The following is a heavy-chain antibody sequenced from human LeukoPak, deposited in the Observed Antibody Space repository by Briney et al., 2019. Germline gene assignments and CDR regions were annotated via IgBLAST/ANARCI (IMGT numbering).Heavy chain of an antibody. CDR1: GVSLSSSNSY. V-gene: IGHV4-39*07. J-gene: IGHJ6*03. CDR3: ARVYHKSGWYGRGYYYYYMDV. D-gene: IGHD6-19*01. Sequence: PSETLSLTCTVSGVSLSSSNSYWGWIRQPPGKGLEWIGSIYHSGSTYYNPSLKSRVTISVDTSKNQFSLKLSSVTAADTAVYYCARVYHKSGWYGRGYYYYYMDVWGKGTTVTVSS. CDR2: IYHSGST.